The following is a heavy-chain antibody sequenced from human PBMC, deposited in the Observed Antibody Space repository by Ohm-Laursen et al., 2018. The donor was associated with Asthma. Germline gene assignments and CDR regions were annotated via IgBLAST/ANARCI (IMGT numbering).Heavy chain of an antibody. D-gene: IGHD5-12*01. J-gene: IGHJ6*02. V-gene: IGHV1-69*13. CDR1: GGTFSSYA. CDR2: IIPIFGTA. CDR3: ARGSEVATINDYYYGMDV. Sequence: SVKVSCKASGGTFSSYAISWMRQAPGQGLEWMGGIIPIFGTANYAQKFQGRVTITADESTSTAYMELSSLRSEDTAVYYCARGSEVATINDYYYGMDVWGQGTTVTVSS.